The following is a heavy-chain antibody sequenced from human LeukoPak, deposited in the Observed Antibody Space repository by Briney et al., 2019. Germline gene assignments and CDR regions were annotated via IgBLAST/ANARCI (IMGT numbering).Heavy chain of an antibody. D-gene: IGHD1-26*01. J-gene: IGHJ4*02. Sequence: SQTLSLTCAISGDSVSSNSAAWSWFRQSPSRGLEWLGRTHYRSKWFYVKSRITIIPDTSKNQFSLLLNSVTPEDTAVYFCARGVVGATPYDYWGQGTLVTVSS. CDR2: THYRSKW. V-gene: IGHV6-1*01. CDR1: GDSVSSNSAA. CDR3: ARGVVGATPYDY.